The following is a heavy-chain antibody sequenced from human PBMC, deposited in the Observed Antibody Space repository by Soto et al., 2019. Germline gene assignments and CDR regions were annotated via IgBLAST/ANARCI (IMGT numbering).Heavy chain of an antibody. CDR2: IYYSGST. CDR3: ARGDDILTGDSYYFDY. CDR1: GGSISSYY. V-gene: IGHV4-59*01. J-gene: IGHJ4*02. D-gene: IGHD3-9*01. Sequence: QVQLQESGPGLVKPSETLSLTCTVSGGSISSYYWSWIRQPPGKGLEWIGYIYYSGSTNYNPSLKSRVTISVDTSKNHFSLKLSSVTAADTAVYYCARGDDILTGDSYYFDYWGQGTLVTVSS.